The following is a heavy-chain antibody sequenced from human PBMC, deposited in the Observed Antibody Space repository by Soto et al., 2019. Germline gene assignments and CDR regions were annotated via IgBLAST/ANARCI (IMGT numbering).Heavy chain of an antibody. J-gene: IGHJ3*02. CDR3: ASFPAGGNVAFDI. D-gene: IGHD3-16*01. V-gene: IGHV4-59*01. Sequence: SETLSLTCTVSGGSISSYYWSWIRQPPGKGLEWIGYIYYSGSTNYNPSLKSRVTISVDTSKNQFSLKLSSVTAADTAVYYCASFPAGGNVAFDIWGQGTMVTVSS. CDR2: IYYSGST. CDR1: GGSISSYY.